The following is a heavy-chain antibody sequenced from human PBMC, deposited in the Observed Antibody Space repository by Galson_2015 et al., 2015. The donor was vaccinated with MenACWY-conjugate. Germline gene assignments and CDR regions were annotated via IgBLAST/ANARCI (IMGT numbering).Heavy chain of an antibody. V-gene: IGHV1-69*13. J-gene: IGHJ2*01. Sequence: SVKVSCKASGGTFSSYAISWVRQAPGQGLEWMGGIIPIFGTANYAQKFQGRVTITADESTSTAYMELSSLRSEDTAVYYCASYSYGDSSYWYFDLWGRGTLVTVSS. CDR1: GGTFSSYA. D-gene: IGHD4-17*01. CDR2: IIPIFGTA. CDR3: ASYSYGDSSYWYFDL.